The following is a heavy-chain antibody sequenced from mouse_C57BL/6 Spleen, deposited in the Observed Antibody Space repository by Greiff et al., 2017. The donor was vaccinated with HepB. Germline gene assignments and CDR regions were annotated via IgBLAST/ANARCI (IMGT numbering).Heavy chain of an antibody. CDR1: GFTFSSYA. J-gene: IGHJ1*03. CDR3: AREGDWYFDV. CDR2: ISDGGSYT. V-gene: IGHV5-4*01. Sequence: EVQLVESGGGLVKPGGSLKLSCAASGFTFSSYAMSWVRQTPEKRLEWVATISDGGSYTYYPDNVKGRFTISRDNAKNNLYLQMSHLKSEDTAMYYCAREGDWYFDVWGTRTTVTVSS.